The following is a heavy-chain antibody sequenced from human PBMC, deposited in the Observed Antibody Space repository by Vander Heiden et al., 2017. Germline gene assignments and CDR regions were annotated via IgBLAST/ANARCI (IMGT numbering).Heavy chain of an antibody. V-gene: IGHV3-73*02. CDR2: IRSKVNGDAT. J-gene: IGHJ5*02. CDR3: TRLEEQIVATSLDP. Sequence: EVQLVESGGGLVQPGGSLKIYCAASGFTLSGSAIHWVRQASGKGREWVGRIRSKVNGDATAYAASVDGRFTISKDDSKNTAYLQMNSLRTDDTAVYYCTRLEEQIVATSLDPWGQGTLVTVSS. D-gene: IGHD2-21*01. CDR1: GFTLSGSA.